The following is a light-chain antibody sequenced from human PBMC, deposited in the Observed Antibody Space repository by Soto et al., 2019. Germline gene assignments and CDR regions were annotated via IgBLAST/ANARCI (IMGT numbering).Light chain of an antibody. V-gene: IGKV1-13*02. CDR1: QDISNT. CDR2: DAS. Sequence: AIQLTQSPSSVSASVGDSVTITCRATQDISNTLAWYQHKPGRGPTLLIFDASTSESGVPSRFTGSGSGTHFTLTISSLQPEDFATYICQQCKGYPITFGQGTRVEV. CDR3: QQCKGYPIT. J-gene: IGKJ5*01.